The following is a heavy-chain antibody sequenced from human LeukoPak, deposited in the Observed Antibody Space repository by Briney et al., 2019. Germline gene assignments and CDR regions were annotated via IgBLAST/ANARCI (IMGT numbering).Heavy chain of an antibody. CDR2: IYYSGST. V-gene: IGHV4-39*01. J-gene: IGHJ5*02. CDR3: ARSERIVVVAALWFDP. CDR1: GGSISSSSYY. Sequence: PSETLSLTCTVSGGSISSSSYYWGWIRQPPGKGLEWIGSIYYSGSTYYNPSLKSRVTISVDTSKKQFSLKLSSVTAADTAVYYCARSERIVVVAALWFDPWGQGTLVTVSS. D-gene: IGHD2-15*01.